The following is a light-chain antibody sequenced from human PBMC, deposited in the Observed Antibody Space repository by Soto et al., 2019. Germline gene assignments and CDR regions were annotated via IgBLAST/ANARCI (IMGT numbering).Light chain of an antibody. V-gene: IGKV1-39*01. CDR3: QQGYSTPYT. Sequence: DTPMLHSSSSVCASLADVVSTSCRASQSISNHLNWYQQKPGRAPKLLIHSASALPSGVPSRFSGSGSGTEFTLTMSGLQPEDFASYYCQQGYSTPYTFGQGTKVDI. CDR1: QSISNH. CDR2: SAS. J-gene: IGKJ2*01.